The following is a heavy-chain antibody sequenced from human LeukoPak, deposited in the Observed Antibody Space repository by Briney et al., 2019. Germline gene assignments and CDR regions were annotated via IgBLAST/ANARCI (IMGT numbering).Heavy chain of an antibody. CDR1: GDSVSSNSAA. CDR2: TYYRSKWYN. V-gene: IGHV6-1*01. CDR3: ARGDYCSGGSCYSDGSHNWFDP. D-gene: IGHD2-15*01. Sequence: SQTLSLTCAISGDSVSSNSAAWNRIRQSPSRGLEWLGRTYYRSKWYNDYAVSVKSRITINPDTSKNQFSLQLNSVTPEDTAVYYCARGDYCSGGSCYSDGSHNWFDPWGQGTLVTVSS. J-gene: IGHJ5*02.